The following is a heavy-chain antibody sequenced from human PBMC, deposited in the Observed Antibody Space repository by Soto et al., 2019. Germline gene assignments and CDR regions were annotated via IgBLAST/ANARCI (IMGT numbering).Heavy chain of an antibody. V-gene: IGHV1-18*01. D-gene: IGHD6-19*01. CDR1: GYTFTSYG. CDR2: ISAYNGNT. Sequence: QVQLVQSGAEVKKPGASVKVSCKASGYTFTSYGISWVRQAPGQGLEWMGWISAYNGNTNYAQKLQGRVTMTTDTSTRTAYMVLRSLRSDDTAVYYCARYDAHRHRGWYPFDYWGQGTLVTVSS. J-gene: IGHJ4*02. CDR3: ARYDAHRHRGWYPFDY.